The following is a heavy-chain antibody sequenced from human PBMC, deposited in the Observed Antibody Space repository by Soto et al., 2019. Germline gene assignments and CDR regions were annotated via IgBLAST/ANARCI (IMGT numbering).Heavy chain of an antibody. CDR1: GFTFSSYS. CDR2: ISSSSTAI. J-gene: IGHJ4*02. V-gene: IGHV3-48*02. CDR3: ARDVNRRFDF. Sequence: GGSLRLSCAASGFTFSSYSMSWVRQAPGKGLEWVSYISSSSTAIYYADSVKGRFTISRDNAKNSLYLQMNSLRDEDTAVYYCARDVNRRFDFWGQGTPVTVSS.